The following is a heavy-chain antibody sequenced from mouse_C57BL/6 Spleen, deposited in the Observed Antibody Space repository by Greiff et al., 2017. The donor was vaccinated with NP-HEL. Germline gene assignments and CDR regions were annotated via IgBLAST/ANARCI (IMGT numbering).Heavy chain of an antibody. J-gene: IGHJ3*01. Sequence: EVKVVESGGGLVKPGGSLKLSCAASGFTFSDYGMHWVRQAPEKGLEWVAYISSGSSTIYYADTVKGRFTISRDNAKNTLFLQMTSLRSEDTAMYYCARGGLYYGNYAFAYWGQGTLVTVSA. CDR3: ARGGLYYGNYAFAY. CDR1: GFTFSDYG. CDR2: ISSGSSTI. D-gene: IGHD2-1*01. V-gene: IGHV5-17*01.